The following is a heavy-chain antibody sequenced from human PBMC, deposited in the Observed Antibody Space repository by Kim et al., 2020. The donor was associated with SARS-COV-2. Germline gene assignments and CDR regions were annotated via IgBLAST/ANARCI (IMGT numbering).Heavy chain of an antibody. CDR2: IIPIFGTA. J-gene: IGHJ4*02. CDR3: ARDLSRYYDSSGYLADY. D-gene: IGHD3-22*01. CDR1: GGTFSSYA. V-gene: IGHV1-69*13. Sequence: SVKVSCKASGGTFSSYAISWVRQAPGQGLEWMGGIIPIFGTANYAQKFQGRVTITADESTSTAYMELSSLRSEDTAVYYCARDLSRYYDSSGYLADYWGQGTLVTVSS.